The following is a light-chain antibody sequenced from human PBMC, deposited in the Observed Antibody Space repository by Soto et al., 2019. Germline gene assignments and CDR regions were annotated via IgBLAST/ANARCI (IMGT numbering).Light chain of an antibody. CDR2: DTS. CDR3: YQRYNWLIT. Sequence: EVVMRQSPATLSVSPGEGATLSCRASQGIGDTLAWYQHKPGQTHRLLIYDTSTRATGIQARFSGSGSGTHFTLTIRSLEPEDFAVYYCYQRYNWLITFGQGTRLEIK. CDR1: QGIGDT. V-gene: IGKV3D-11*01. J-gene: IGKJ5*01.